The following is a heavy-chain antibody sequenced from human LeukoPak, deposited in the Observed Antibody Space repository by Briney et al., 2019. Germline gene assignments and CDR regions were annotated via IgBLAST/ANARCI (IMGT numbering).Heavy chain of an antibody. CDR2: IKSNTDGGTT. V-gene: IGHV3-15*01. D-gene: IGHD2-8*01. J-gene: IGHJ3*02. Sequence: GGSLRLSCAASGLTFTKAWMTWVRQAPGEGLEWVGRIKSNTDGGTTDYAAPVKGRFTISRDDSKNTLYLQMNSLRAEDTAVYYCAKEGNFILYLYKLGGAFDIWGQGTMVTVSS. CDR3: AKEGNFILYLYKLGGAFDI. CDR1: GLTFTKAW.